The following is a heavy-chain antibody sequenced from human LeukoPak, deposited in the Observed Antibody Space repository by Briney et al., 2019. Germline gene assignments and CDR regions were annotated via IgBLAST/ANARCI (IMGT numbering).Heavy chain of an antibody. J-gene: IGHJ3*02. V-gene: IGHV5-51*01. Sequence: GESLKISCKGSGYSFTSYWIGWVRQMPGKGLECMGIIYPGDSDTRYSPSFQGQVTISADKSISTAYLQWSSLKASDTAMYYCATHPGGHYYDSSGYHRDAFDIWGQGTMVTVSS. CDR1: GYSFTSYW. D-gene: IGHD3-22*01. CDR3: ATHPGGHYYDSSGYHRDAFDI. CDR2: IYPGDSDT.